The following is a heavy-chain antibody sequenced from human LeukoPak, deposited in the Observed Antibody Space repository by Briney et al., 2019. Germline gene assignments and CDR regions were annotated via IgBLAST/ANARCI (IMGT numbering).Heavy chain of an antibody. D-gene: IGHD3-22*01. CDR2: ITSSSSYI. Sequence: GGSLRLSCAASGFTFSSYSMNWVRQAPGKGLEWVSSITSSSSYIYYADSVKGRFTISRDNAKNSLYLQMNSLRAEDTAVYYCARHVVAVGFGYWGQGTLVTVSS. V-gene: IGHV3-21*01. J-gene: IGHJ4*02. CDR1: GFTFSSYS. CDR3: ARHVVAVGFGY.